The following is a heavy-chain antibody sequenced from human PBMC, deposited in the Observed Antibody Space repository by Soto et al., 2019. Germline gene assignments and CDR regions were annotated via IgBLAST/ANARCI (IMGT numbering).Heavy chain of an antibody. CDR1: GFTFSSYA. J-gene: IGHJ6*02. CDR3: ARGVSVGGGSYYYHGMDV. Sequence: PGGSLRLSCATSGFTFSSYAMRWVRQAPGKGLAWVAVISYDGSNKYYADSVRGRFTISRDNSKNTLYLQMNGLGPEDTAVHYCARGVSVGGGSYYYHGMDVWGQGTTVTVSS. D-gene: IGHD1-26*01. CDR2: ISYDGSNK. V-gene: IGHV3-30-3*01.